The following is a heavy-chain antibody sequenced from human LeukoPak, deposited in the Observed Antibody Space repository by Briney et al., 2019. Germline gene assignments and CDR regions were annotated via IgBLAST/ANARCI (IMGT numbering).Heavy chain of an antibody. D-gene: IGHD2-21*02. V-gene: IGHV1-69*06. Sequence: EASVKVSCKASGGTFSSHGISWVRQPPGLGLEWMGGIFPVFGRAIYAQKFQGRVTITADKSTTTANMELSSLKSEDTAVYYCARGGYLAYCGGDCHRYFDYWGQGTLVSVSS. CDR2: IFPVFGRA. CDR1: GGTFSSHG. J-gene: IGHJ4*02. CDR3: ARGGYLAYCGGDCHRYFDY.